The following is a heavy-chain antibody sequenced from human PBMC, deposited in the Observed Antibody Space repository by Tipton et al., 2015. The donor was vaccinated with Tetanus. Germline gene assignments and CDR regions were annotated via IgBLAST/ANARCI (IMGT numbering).Heavy chain of an antibody. D-gene: IGHD3-10*01. CDR1: GYTFTGYY. CDR2: INPNSGGT. V-gene: IGHV1-2*02. Sequence: QLVQSGAEVKKPGASVKVSCKASGYTFTGYYMHWVRQAPGQGLEWMGWINPNSGGTNYAQKFQGRVTMTRDTSISTAYMELSRLRSDDTAVYYCARSYYYGSGSYYNTLDYWGQGTLVTVSS. CDR3: ARSYYYGSGSYYNTLDY. J-gene: IGHJ4*02.